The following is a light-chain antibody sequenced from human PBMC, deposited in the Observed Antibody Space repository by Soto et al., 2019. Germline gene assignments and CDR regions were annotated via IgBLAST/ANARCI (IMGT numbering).Light chain of an antibody. CDR2: RNN. V-gene: IGLV1-47*01. Sequence: QSVLTQPPSASGTPGQRVTISCSGSSSNIGSKYVYWYQQLPGTAPKLLIYRNNQRPSGVPDRFSGSKPGTSASLAISGLRSEDESDYYCAAWDDSLSGRVVFGGGTKLTVL. CDR3: AAWDDSLSGRVV. J-gene: IGLJ2*01. CDR1: SSNIGSKY.